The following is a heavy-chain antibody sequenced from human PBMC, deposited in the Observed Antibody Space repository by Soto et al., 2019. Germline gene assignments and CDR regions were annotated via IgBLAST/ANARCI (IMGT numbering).Heavy chain of an antibody. J-gene: IGHJ4*02. D-gene: IGHD6-19*01. Sequence: GGSLRLSCAASGFTFSSYGMHWVRQAPGKGLEWVAVIWYDGSNKYYADSVKGRFTISRDNSKNTLYLQMSSLRAEDTAVYYCARDQAIAVAGTDYWGQGTLVTVSS. V-gene: IGHV3-33*01. CDR1: GFTFSSYG. CDR2: IWYDGSNK. CDR3: ARDQAIAVAGTDY.